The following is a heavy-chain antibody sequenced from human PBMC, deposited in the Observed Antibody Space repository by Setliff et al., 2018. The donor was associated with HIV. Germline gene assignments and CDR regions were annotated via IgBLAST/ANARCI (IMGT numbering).Heavy chain of an antibody. V-gene: IGHV4-39*07. J-gene: IGHJ5*02. Sequence: PSETLSLTCAVSGGSVSSPSYYWGWIRQPPGKGLEWIGSVYNSGITFKNPSLKSRVSISVDRSGNRFSLRLTSVTAADTAVYYCATCRHRPSNWFDPWGQGTVVTVSS. CDR1: GGSVSSPSYY. CDR2: VYNSGIT. CDR3: ATCRHRPSNWFDP.